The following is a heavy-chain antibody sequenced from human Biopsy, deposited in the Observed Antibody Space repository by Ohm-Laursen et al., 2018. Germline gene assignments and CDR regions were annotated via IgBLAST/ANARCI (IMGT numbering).Heavy chain of an antibody. D-gene: IGHD3-16*01. V-gene: IGHV4-61*01. CDR3: AASPSYMIFDF. Sequence: PSETLSLTCSVSGGSVRGLSYYWSWVRQSPGKGLDWIGHIYYNGNTKYDPSLKSRVTISLDTSKNQVSLKLNSVTAADRAVYYCAASPSYMIFDFWGQGTSVTVSS. CDR1: GGSVRGLSYY. CDR2: IYYNGNT. J-gene: IGHJ4*02.